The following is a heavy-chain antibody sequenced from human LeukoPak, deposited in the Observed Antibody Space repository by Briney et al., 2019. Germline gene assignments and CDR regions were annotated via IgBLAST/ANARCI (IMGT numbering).Heavy chain of an antibody. D-gene: IGHD3-3*01. Sequence: GASLRLSYAASGFTFSSYAMTWVRQARGKGLEWVSAISRSGGSTYYADSVKGRFTISRDNSKNTLYLQMNSLRAEDTAVYYCAKDRGSITIFGVVMGWCDPWGQGTLVTVSS. CDR3: AKDRGSITIFGVVMGWCDP. CDR2: ISRSGGST. CDR1: GFTFSSYA. V-gene: IGHV3-23*01. J-gene: IGHJ5*02.